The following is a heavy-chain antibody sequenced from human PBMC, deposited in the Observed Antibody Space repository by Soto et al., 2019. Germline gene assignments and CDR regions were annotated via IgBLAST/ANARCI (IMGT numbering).Heavy chain of an antibody. V-gene: IGHV3-30-3*01. CDR2: ISYDGSNK. D-gene: IGHD6-13*01. J-gene: IGHJ6*02. CDR1: GFTFSSYA. CDR3: AREYSSWYFLNYYGMDV. Sequence: ESGGGVVQPGRPLRLSCAASGFTFSSYAMHWVRQAPGKGLEWVAVISYDGSNKYYADSVKGRFTISRDNSKNTLYLQMNSLKAEDTAVYYCAREYSSWYFLNYYGMDVWGQGITVTVSS.